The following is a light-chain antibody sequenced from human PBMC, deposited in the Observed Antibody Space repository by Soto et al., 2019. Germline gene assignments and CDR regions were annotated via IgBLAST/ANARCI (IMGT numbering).Light chain of an antibody. Sequence: EIVLTQSPGTLSLSPGERATLSCRASQRVRSNYLAWYQQRPGQAPRLLIYDASSRATGIPDRFSGSGSGTDLTLTISRLEPEDFAVYHCQQYGWSPLTFGPGTRVEIK. CDR1: QRVRSNY. CDR2: DAS. V-gene: IGKV3-20*01. J-gene: IGKJ1*01. CDR3: QQYGWSPLT.